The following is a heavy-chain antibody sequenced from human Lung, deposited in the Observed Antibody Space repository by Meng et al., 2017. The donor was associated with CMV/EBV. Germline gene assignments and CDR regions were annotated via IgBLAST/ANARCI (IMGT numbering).Heavy chain of an antibody. CDR2: ILYDGSIK. V-gene: IGHV3-30*02. CDR3: AKILVGASPDDAFDI. J-gene: IGHJ3*02. CDR1: GFTFRRYD. Sequence: GGSXRLXCAASGFTFRRYDMHWVRQAPGKGLGGVAFILYDGSIKYYADSVKGRFTISRDNSKNTVYLQMNSLRIEDTAMYYCAKILVGASPDDAFDIWGQGTMVT. D-gene: IGHD1-26*01.